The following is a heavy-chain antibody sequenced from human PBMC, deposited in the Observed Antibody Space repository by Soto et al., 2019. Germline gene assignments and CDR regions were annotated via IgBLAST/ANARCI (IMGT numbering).Heavy chain of an antibody. CDR3: AKDRNIVVVAAPLDY. V-gene: IGHV3-30*18. CDR1: GFTFSSYG. D-gene: IGHD2-15*01. Sequence: QVQLVESGGGVVQPGRSLRLSCAASGFTFSSYGMHWVRQAPGKGLEWVAVISYDGSNKYYADSVKGRFTISRDNSKNTLYLQMNSLRAEDTAVYYCAKDRNIVVVAAPLDYWGQGTLVTVSS. CDR2: ISYDGSNK. J-gene: IGHJ4*02.